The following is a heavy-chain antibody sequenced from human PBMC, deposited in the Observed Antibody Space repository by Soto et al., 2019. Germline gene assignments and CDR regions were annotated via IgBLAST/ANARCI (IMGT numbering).Heavy chain of an antibody. Sequence: SETLSLTCTVSGGSIISSSYYFFCIRQPPGKGLEWIGSIYYSGSTYYNPSLKSRVTISVDTSKNLFSLKLSSVTAADTAVYYCARHREYQLLNYFDYWGQGTLVTVSS. D-gene: IGHD2-2*01. CDR3: ARHREYQLLNYFDY. V-gene: IGHV4-39*01. J-gene: IGHJ4*02. CDR1: GGSIISSSYY. CDR2: IYYSGST.